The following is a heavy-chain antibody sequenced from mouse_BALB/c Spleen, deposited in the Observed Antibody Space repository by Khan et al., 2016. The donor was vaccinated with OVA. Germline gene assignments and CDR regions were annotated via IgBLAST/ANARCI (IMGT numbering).Heavy chain of an antibody. V-gene: IGHV1-74*01. CDR2: IDPYDSET. CDR3: ASNPFAY. Sequence: QVQLQQSGAELVRPGASVKLSCEASGYTFTSYWMNWVKQSPEQGLEWIGRIDPYDSETHYNQNFKDKAILTVDKSSSTAYMQLSSLTSEDSAGXYCASNPFAYWGQGTLVTVSA. D-gene: IGHD6-1*01. CDR1: GYTFTSYW. J-gene: IGHJ3*01.